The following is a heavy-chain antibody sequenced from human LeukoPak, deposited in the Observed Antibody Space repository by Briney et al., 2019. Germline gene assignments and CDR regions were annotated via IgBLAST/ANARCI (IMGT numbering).Heavy chain of an antibody. CDR1: GFTFTDYY. CDR2: ISSSSSDT. J-gene: IGHJ5*02. CDR3: VRTGGRDGGT. V-gene: IGHV3-11*06. D-gene: IGHD2-8*02. Sequence: GGSLRLSCAASGFTFTDYYMSWIRQAPGKGLDWLSYISSSSSDTNYADSVKGRFTISRDNAKKSLYLQMNSPRAEDTGVYYCVRTGGRDGGTWGQGTLVTVSS.